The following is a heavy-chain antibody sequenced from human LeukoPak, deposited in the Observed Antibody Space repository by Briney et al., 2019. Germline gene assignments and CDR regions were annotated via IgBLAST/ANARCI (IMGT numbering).Heavy chain of an antibody. CDR1: GYTFTSYG. CDR3: ARVRYSSSWYKEGFDP. J-gene: IGHJ5*02. D-gene: IGHD6-13*01. Sequence: ASVKVSCKASGYTFTSYGISWVRQAPRQGLEWMGWISAYNGNTNYAQKLQGRVTMTTDTSTSTAYMELRSLGSDDTAVYYCARVRYSSSWYKEGFDPWGQGTLDTVSS. V-gene: IGHV1-18*01. CDR2: ISAYNGNT.